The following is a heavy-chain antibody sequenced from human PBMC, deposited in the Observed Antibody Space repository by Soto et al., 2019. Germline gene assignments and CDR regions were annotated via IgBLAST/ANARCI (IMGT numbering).Heavy chain of an antibody. D-gene: IGHD3-22*01. CDR2: ISGSGGST. J-gene: IGHJ3*02. CDR1: GFTFSSYA. V-gene: IGHV3-23*01. CDR3: ANRSYYDSSGPADAFDI. Sequence: GGSLRLSCAASGFTFSSYAMSWVRQAPGKGLEWVSAISGSGGSTYYADSVKGRFTISRDNSKNTLYLQMNSLRAEDTAVYYCANRSYYDSSGPADAFDIWGQGTMVTV.